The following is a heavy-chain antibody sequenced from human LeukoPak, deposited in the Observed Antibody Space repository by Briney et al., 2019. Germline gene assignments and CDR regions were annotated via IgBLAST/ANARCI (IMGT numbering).Heavy chain of an antibody. V-gene: IGHV1-2*02. CDR1: GYTFIGYY. CDR2: INLHNGDT. CDR3: ATVRDIVVGGGPCYFDY. Sequence: WASVKVTCKASGYTFIGYYLHWVRQAPGQGLEWMGWINLHNGDTNYAQKFQGRVTMTRDTSITTAYMELSRLKSDDTAVYYCATVRDIVVGGGPCYFDYWGQGTLVTVSS. D-gene: IGHD2-15*01. J-gene: IGHJ4*02.